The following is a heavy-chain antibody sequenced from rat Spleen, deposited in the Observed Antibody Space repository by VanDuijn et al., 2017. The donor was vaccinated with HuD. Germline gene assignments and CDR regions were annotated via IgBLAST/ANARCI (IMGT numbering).Heavy chain of an antibody. V-gene: IGHV5-22*01. Sequence: EVQLVESGGGLVQPGRSLKLSCAASGFTFSDYYMAWIRQAPGKGLEWVASISTDGGSTYYPDSVKGRFIMSRDNAENTVYLQMNSLRSEDTATYYCVRHGYTRYYFDYWGQGVMVTVSS. D-gene: IGHD1-9*01. CDR3: VRHGYTRYYFDY. J-gene: IGHJ2*01. CDR1: GFTFSDYY. CDR2: ISTDGGST.